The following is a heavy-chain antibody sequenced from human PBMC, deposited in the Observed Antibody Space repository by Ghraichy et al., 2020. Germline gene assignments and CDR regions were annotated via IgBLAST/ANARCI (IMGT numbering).Heavy chain of an antibody. CDR2: ISWDGGST. Sequence: GGSLRLSCAASGFIFEDYTMHWVRQVPGKGLEWVSLISWDGGSTYYADFVRGRFTISRDNRENALYLQMNGLRGDDTALYYCVKDMDYSGTFYGMDVWGQGTTVTVSS. CDR3: VKDMDYSGTFYGMDV. J-gene: IGHJ6*02. V-gene: IGHV3-43*01. CDR1: GFIFEDYT. D-gene: IGHD5-12*01.